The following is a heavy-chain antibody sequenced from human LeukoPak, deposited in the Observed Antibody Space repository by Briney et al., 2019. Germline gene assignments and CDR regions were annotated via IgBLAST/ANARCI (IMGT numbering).Heavy chain of an antibody. V-gene: IGHV4-38-2*02. CDR3: ARGTDYGDYDAFDI. D-gene: IGHD4-17*01. Sequence: SETLSLTCTVSGYSISSGYYWGWIRQPPGKGLEWSGSIYHSGSTNYNPSLKSRVTISVDTSQNQFSLKLSSVTAADTAVYYCARGTDYGDYDAFDIWGQGTMVTVSS. CDR1: GYSISSGYY. CDR2: IYHSGST. J-gene: IGHJ3*02.